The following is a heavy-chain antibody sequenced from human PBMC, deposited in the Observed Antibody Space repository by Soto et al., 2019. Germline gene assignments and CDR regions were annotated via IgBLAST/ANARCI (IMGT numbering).Heavy chain of an antibody. CDR2: IYYSGST. Sequence: QVRLEESGPGLVKPSETLSLICSVSGGSVNNANYFWNWIRHHPENGLEWIGYIYYSGSTRYNPSFKTRATLSMDTSNNQFSLRLNSVTVADTAVYFCARDADYGGSRGGMDVWGRVTTVTVSS. J-gene: IGHJ6*02. V-gene: IGHV4-31*03. D-gene: IGHD4-17*01. CDR1: GGSVNNANYF. CDR3: ARDADYGGSRGGMDV.